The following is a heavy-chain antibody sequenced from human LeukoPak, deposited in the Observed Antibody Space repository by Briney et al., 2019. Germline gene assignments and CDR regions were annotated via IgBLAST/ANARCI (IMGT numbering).Heavy chain of an antibody. CDR1: GGSFSGYY. CDR2: INHSGST. CDR3: ARGPKNHYDILTGYYYYYGMDV. Sequence: SETLSLTCAVYGGSFSGYYWSWIRQPPGKGLEWIEEINHSGSTKYNPSLKGRVTISVDTSKNQFSLKLSSVTAADTAVYYCARGPKNHYDILTGYYYYYGMDVWGQGTTVTVSS. D-gene: IGHD3-9*01. V-gene: IGHV4-34*01. J-gene: IGHJ6*02.